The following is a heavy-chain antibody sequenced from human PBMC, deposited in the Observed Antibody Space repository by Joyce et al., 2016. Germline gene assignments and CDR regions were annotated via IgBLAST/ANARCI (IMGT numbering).Heavy chain of an antibody. V-gene: IGHV1-69*12. J-gene: IGHJ3*02. D-gene: IGHD3-22*01. CDR2: IIPMYLTP. Sequence: QVQLVQSGAEVKRPGSSVRVSCKASGGTFRSYGLSWVRQAPGQGLEWMGQIIPMYLTPTYAQKFRGRVTVTADEATRTAYMELSNLRSEDTAVYYCATDFESTGYLPFDIWGQGTTITVSS. CDR1: GGTFRSYG. CDR3: ATDFESTGYLPFDI.